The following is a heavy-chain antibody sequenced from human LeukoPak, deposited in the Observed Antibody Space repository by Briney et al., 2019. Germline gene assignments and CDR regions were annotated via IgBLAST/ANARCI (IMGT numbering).Heavy chain of an antibody. CDR2: VYYTGST. V-gene: IGHV4-59*08. CDR3: ARSGSWNAAVSYFDP. D-gene: IGHD3-10*01. Sequence: PSETLSLTCTVSGGSISPYYWSWIRQPPGKGLEWIGYVYYTGSTDYNPSLKSRVTISVDTSKNQFSLRLSSVTAADTAVYYCARSGSWNAAVSYFDPWGQGNLVTVSS. CDR1: GGSISPYY. J-gene: IGHJ5*02.